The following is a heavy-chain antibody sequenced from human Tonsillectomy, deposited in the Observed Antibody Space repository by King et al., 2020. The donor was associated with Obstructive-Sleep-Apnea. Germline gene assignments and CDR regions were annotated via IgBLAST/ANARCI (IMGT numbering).Heavy chain of an antibody. J-gene: IGHJ4*02. CDR2: MFYSGST. CDR3: ARSSDRGGYRRDFDY. Sequence: QLQESGPGLVKPSETLSLTCTVSGGSISSYYWSWIRQPPGKGLEWIGYMFYSGSTNYNPSLKTRFTISVDTSKNQFSLKLSSVTAADTAVYYCARSSDRGGYRRDFDYWGQGTLVTVSS. D-gene: IGHD3-22*01. V-gene: IGHV4-59*08. CDR1: GGSISSYY.